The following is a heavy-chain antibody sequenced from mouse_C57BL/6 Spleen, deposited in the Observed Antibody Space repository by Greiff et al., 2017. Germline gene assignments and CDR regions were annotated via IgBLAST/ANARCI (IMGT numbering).Heavy chain of an antibody. J-gene: IGHJ3*01. CDR2: IDPSDSYT. Sequence: VQLQQPGAELVKPGASVKLSCKASGYTFTSYWMQWVKQRPGQGLEWIGEIDPSDSYTNYNQKFKGKATLTVDTSSSTAYMQLSSLTSEDSAVYYCAPYYYGSSYAFAYWGQGTLVTVSA. D-gene: IGHD1-1*01. CDR3: APYYYGSSYAFAY. CDR1: GYTFTSYW. V-gene: IGHV1-50*01.